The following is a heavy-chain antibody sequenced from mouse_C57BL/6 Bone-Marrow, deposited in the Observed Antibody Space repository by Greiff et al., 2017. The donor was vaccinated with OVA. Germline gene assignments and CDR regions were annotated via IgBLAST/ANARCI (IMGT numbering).Heavy chain of an antibody. J-gene: IGHJ2*01. CDR2: INYDGSN. CDR1: GYSITGGYY. Sequence: DVKLQESGPGLVKPSQSLSLTCSVTGYSITGGYYWNWIRQFPGNKLEWMGYINYDGSNNYNPSLKNRISFTLDTSKNQVFLKLNSQTTEDTATYSCARGGYFDNWGQGTTLTVSS. CDR3: ARGGYFDN. V-gene: IGHV3-6*01.